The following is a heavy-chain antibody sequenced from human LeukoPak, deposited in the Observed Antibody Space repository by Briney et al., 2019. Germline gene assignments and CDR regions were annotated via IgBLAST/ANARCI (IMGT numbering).Heavy chain of an antibody. CDR2: IRYDGSNK. D-gene: IGHD3-22*01. CDR3: ARGGYDSSGYYYEAFDI. Sequence: GGSLRLSCAASGFTFSSYGMHWVRQAPGKGLEWVAFIRYDGSNKYYADSVKGRFTISRDNSKNTLYLQMNSLRAEDTAVYYCARGGYDSSGYYYEAFDIWGQGTMVTVSS. V-gene: IGHV3-30*02. CDR1: GFTFSSYG. J-gene: IGHJ3*02.